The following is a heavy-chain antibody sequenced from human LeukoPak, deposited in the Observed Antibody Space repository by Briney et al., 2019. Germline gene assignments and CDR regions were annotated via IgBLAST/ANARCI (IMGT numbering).Heavy chain of an antibody. CDR3: AREYYCDSSGYHIL. J-gene: IGHJ4*02. CDR1: GGSISSGSYY. CDR2: IYTSGST. D-gene: IGHD3-22*01. Sequence: SETLSLTCTVSGGSISSGSYYWSWIRQPAGKGLEWIGRIYTSGSTNYNPSLKSRVTISVDTSKNQFSLKLSSVTAADTAVYYCAREYYCDSSGYHILWGQGTLVTVSS. V-gene: IGHV4-61*02.